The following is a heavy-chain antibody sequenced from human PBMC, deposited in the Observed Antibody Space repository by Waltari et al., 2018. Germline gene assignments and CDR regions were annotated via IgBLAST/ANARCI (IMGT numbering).Heavy chain of an antibody. D-gene: IGHD5-12*01. Sequence: QVQLVESGGGVVQPGRSLRLSCAASGFTFSSYGMHWVRQAPGKGLEWVAVIWYDGSNKYYADSVKGRFTISRDNSKNTLYLQMNSLRAEDTAVYYCARERDGYNYFDYWGQGTLVTVSS. CDR2: IWYDGSNK. V-gene: IGHV3-33*01. CDR1: GFTFSSYG. CDR3: ARERDGYNYFDY. J-gene: IGHJ4*02.